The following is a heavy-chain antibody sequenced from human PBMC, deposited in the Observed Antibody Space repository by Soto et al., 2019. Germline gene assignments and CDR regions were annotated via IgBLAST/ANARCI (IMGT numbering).Heavy chain of an antibody. CDR2: ISGSGGST. D-gene: IGHD2-2*01. CDR1: GFTFSSYA. V-gene: IGHV3-23*01. Sequence: EVQLLESGGGLVQPGGSLRLSCAASGFTFSSYAMSWVGQAPGKGLEWVSAISGSGGSTYYADSVKGRFTISRDNSKNTLYLQMNSLRAEDTAVYYCAKDLIPRDKDIVVVPAAGGFDYWGQGTLVTVSS. CDR3: AKDLIPRDKDIVVVPAAGGFDY. J-gene: IGHJ4*02.